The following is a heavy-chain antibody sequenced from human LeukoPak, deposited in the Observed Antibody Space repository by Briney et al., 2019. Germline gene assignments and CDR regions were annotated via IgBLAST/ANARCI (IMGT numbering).Heavy chain of an antibody. CDR1: GFTFSSYW. CDR3: AKDMGQLWFTEVPTGGMDV. D-gene: IGHD5-18*01. V-gene: IGHV3-7*03. Sequence: GGSLRLSCAASGFTFSSYWMSWVRQAPGKGLEWVANIKQDGSEKYYVDSVKGRFTISRDNAKNSLYLQMNSLRAEDTALYYCAKDMGQLWFTEVPTGGMDVWGQGTTVTVSS. J-gene: IGHJ6*02. CDR2: IKQDGSEK.